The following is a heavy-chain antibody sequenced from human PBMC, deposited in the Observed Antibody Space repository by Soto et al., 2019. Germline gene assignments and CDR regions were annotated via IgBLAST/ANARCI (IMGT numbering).Heavy chain of an antibody. D-gene: IGHD3-22*01. CDR1: GGSFSGYY. Sequence: PSETLSLSCAVYGGSFSGYYWSWIRQPPGKGLEWIGEINHSGSTNYNPSLKSRVTISVDTSKNQFSLKLSSVTAADTAVYYCARGRGSSGYWFWAQGTMVTVSS. CDR2: INHSGST. J-gene: IGHJ3*01. CDR3: ARGRGSSGYWF. V-gene: IGHV4-34*01.